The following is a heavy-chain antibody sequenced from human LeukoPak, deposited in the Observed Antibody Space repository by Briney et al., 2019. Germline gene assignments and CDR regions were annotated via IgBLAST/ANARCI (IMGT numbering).Heavy chain of an antibody. CDR2: IRYDGSNK. D-gene: IGHD1-26*01. Sequence: GGSLRLSCAASGFTFSSYGMHWVRQAPGEGLEWVAFIRYDGSNKYYADSVKGRFTISRDNSKNTLYLQMNSLRAEDTAVYYCAKLVGYSGSYYDAFDIWGQGTMVTVSS. CDR3: AKLVGYSGSYYDAFDI. CDR1: GFTFSSYG. V-gene: IGHV3-30*02. J-gene: IGHJ3*02.